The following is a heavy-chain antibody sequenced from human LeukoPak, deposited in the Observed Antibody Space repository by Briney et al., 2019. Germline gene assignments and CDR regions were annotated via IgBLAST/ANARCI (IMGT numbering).Heavy chain of an antibody. CDR1: RFTFSSYW. CDR2: IKQDGSEK. V-gene: IGHV3-7*01. D-gene: IGHD3-22*01. Sequence: PGGSLRLSCAASRFTFSSYWMSWVRQAPGKGLEWVANIKQDGSEKYYVDSVKGRFTISRDNAKNSLYLQMNSLRAEDTAVYYCARGFRIYDSSGYYYYWGQGTLVTVSS. J-gene: IGHJ4*02. CDR3: ARGFRIYDSSGYYYY.